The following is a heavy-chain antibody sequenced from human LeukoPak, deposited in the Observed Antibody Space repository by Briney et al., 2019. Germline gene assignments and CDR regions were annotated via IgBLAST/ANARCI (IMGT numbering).Heavy chain of an antibody. CDR2: INHSGST. Sequence: SETLSLTCAVYGGSFSGYYWSWIRQPPGKGLEWIGEINHSGSTNYNPSLKSRVTISIDTSKNQISLKLSCVTAADTAVYYCARGRTYSNWGQGTLVTVSS. J-gene: IGHJ4*02. V-gene: IGHV4-34*01. D-gene: IGHD1-1*01. CDR1: GGSFSGYY. CDR3: ARGRTYSN.